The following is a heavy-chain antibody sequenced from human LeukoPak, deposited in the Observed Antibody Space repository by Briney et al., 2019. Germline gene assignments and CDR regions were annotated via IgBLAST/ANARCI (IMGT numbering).Heavy chain of an antibody. CDR3: ARTYYYDSSGYHDAFDI. D-gene: IGHD3-22*01. V-gene: IGHV4-59*01. CDR2: IYYSGST. Sequence: SETLSLTCTVSGGFISSYYWSWIRQPPGKGLEWIGYIYYSGSTNYNPSLKSRVTISVDTSKNQFSLKLSSVTAADTAVYYCARTYYYDSSGYHDAFDIWGQGTMVTVSS. J-gene: IGHJ3*02. CDR1: GGFISSYY.